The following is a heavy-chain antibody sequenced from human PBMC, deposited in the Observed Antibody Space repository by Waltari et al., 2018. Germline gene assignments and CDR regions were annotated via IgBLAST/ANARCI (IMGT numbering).Heavy chain of an antibody. CDR1: GGSISSSSYY. CDR2: IYYSGGT. CDR3: ARHPAMTIMLWYFDL. Sequence: QLQLQESGPGLVKPSETLSLTCTVSGGSISSSSYYWGWSRQPPGTGLEWIGSIYYSGGTYNTPALKIRVTISVDTSKNQFSLKLSSVTAADTAVYYCARHPAMTIMLWYFDLWGRGTLVTVSS. V-gene: IGHV4-39*01. J-gene: IGHJ2*01. D-gene: IGHD2-8*01.